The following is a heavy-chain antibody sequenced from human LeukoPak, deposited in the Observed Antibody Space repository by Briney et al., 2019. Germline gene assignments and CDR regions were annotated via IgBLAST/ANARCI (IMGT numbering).Heavy chain of an antibody. V-gene: IGHV4-39*07. CDR3: ARDGLLMVYAIYY. D-gene: IGHD2-8*01. CDR1: GGSISSSSYY. Sequence: SETLSLTCTVSGGSISSSSYYWGWIRQPPGKGLEWIGSIYYSGSTYYNPSLKSRVTISVDTSKNQFSLKLSSVTAADTAVYYCARDGLLMVYAIYYWGQGTLVTVSS. J-gene: IGHJ4*02. CDR2: IYYSGST.